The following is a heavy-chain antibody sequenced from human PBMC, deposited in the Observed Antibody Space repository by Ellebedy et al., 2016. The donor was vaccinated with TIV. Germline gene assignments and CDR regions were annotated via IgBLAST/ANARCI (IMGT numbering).Heavy chain of an antibody. CDR2: FDPEDGET. J-gene: IGHJ5*02. CDR1: GYTLTELS. D-gene: IGHD6-13*01. CDR3: ATVGVSSSWYRWFDP. V-gene: IGHV1-24*01. Sequence: ASVKVSCXVSGYTLTELSMHWVRQAPGKGLEWMGGFDPEDGETIYAQKFQGRVTMTEDTSTDTAYMELSSLRSEDTAVYYCATVGVSSSWYRWFDPWGQGTLVTVSS.